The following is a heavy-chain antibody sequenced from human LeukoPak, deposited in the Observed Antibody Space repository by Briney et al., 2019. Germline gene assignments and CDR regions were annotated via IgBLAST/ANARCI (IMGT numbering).Heavy chain of an antibody. CDR2: ISSNGGST. Sequence: GGSLRLSCSAPGFTFSSYAMHWVRQAPGKGLEYVSAISSNGGSTYYADSVKGRFTISRDNSKNTLYLQMSSLRAEDTAVYYCVKDALRLREMTEVDYWGQGTLVTVSS. D-gene: IGHD5-12*01. CDR3: VKDALRLREMTEVDY. CDR1: GFTFSSYA. J-gene: IGHJ4*02. V-gene: IGHV3-64D*06.